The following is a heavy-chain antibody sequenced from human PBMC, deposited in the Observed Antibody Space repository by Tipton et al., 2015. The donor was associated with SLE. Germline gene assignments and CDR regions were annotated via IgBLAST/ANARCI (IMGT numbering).Heavy chain of an antibody. CDR1: GFTFSSYA. V-gene: IGHV3-30-3*01. Sequence: QLVQSGGGVVQPGRSLRLSCAASGFTFSSYAMHWVRQAPGKGLEWVAVISYDGSNKYYADSVKGRFTISRDNSKNTLYLQMNSLRAEDMAVYYCASGDYFDYWGQGTLVTVSS. D-gene: IGHD4-17*01. CDR3: ASGDYFDY. J-gene: IGHJ4*02. CDR2: ISYDGSNK.